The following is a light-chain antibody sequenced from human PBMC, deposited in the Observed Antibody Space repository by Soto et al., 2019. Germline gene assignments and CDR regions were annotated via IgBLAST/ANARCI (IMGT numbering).Light chain of an antibody. V-gene: IGKV3-20*01. J-gene: IGKJ1*01. CDR1: RSVSSNY. CDR2: GAS. CDR3: QQYGSSGT. Sequence: VMTHSPGTLSLTPGEGAALSCRASRSVSSNYLGWYQQKPGQAPSLLIYGASNRATGIPDRFSGSGSGTDFTLTISRLEPEDFAVYYCQQYGSSGTFGQGTKVDIK.